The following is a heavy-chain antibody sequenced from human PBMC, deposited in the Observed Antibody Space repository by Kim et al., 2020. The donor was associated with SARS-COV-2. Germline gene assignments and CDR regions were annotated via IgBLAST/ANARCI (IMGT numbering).Heavy chain of an antibody. D-gene: IGHD3-10*01. CDR2: ISAYNGNT. CDR3: ARDQYYYGSGSRRIYYYYGMDV. CDR1: GYTFTSYG. V-gene: IGHV1-18*01. Sequence: ASVKVSCKASGYTFTSYGISWVRQAPGQGLEWMGWISAYNGNTNYAQKLQGRVTMTTDTSTSTAYMELRSLRSDDTAVYYCARDQYYYGSGSRRIYYYYGMDVWGQGTTVTVSS. J-gene: IGHJ6*02.